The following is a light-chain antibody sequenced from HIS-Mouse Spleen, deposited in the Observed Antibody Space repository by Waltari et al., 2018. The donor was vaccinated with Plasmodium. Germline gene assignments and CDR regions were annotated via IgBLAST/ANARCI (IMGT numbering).Light chain of an antibody. CDR2: DAS. CDR1: QGISSA. CDR3: QQFNSYPLT. Sequence: ANQLTRSPSSLSASVGDRVTIPFRASQGISSALAWYQQKPGKAPKLLSYDASSLESGVPSRFSGSGSGTDFTLTISSLQPEDFATYYCQQFNSYPLTFGGGTKVEIK. J-gene: IGKJ4*01. V-gene: IGKV1-13*02.